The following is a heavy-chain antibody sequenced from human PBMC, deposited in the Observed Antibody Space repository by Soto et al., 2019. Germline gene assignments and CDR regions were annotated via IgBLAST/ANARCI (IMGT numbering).Heavy chain of an antibody. CDR1: GFTFSSYA. Sequence: EVQLLESGGGLVQPGGSLRXXXXXSGFTFSSYAMSWVRQAPGKGLEWVSAISGSGGSTYYADSVKGRFTISRDNSKNTLYLQMNSLRAEDTAVYYCAKDKGDYGSFDIWGQGTMVTVSS. J-gene: IGHJ3*02. CDR2: ISGSGGST. V-gene: IGHV3-23*01. D-gene: IGHD4-17*01. CDR3: AKDKGDYGSFDI.